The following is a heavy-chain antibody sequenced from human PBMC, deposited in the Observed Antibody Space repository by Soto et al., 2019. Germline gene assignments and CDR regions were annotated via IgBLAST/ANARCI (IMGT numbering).Heavy chain of an antibody. Sequence: PGGSLRLSCAASGVTFSSYAMSWVRQAPGKGLEWVSAISGSGGSTYYADSVKGRFTISRDNSKNTLYLQMNSLRAEDTAVYYCAKVGYYYDSSGYLISDAFDIWGQGTMVTVSS. CDR1: GVTFSSYA. J-gene: IGHJ3*02. CDR3: AKVGYYYDSSGYLISDAFDI. D-gene: IGHD3-22*01. CDR2: ISGSGGST. V-gene: IGHV3-23*01.